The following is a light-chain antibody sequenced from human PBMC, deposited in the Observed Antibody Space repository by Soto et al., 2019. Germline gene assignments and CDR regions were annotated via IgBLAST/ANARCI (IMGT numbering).Light chain of an antibody. CDR3: QQTYSPPFT. CDR2: GAN. V-gene: IGKV1-39*01. Sequence: DIQMTPSPSSLSASVGDRVAITCRASQTITFYLNWYQLEPGKPPKLLIYGANTLQSGVPSRFSAGGSGTDFTLTINSLQPEDFATYYCQQTYSPPFTFGQGTKLQIK. CDR1: QTITFY. J-gene: IGKJ2*01.